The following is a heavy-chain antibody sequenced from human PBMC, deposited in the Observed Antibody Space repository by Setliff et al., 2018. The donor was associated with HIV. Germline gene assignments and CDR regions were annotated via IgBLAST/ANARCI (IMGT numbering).Heavy chain of an antibody. Sequence: SETLSLTCTVSGGSISSGSYYWSWIRQPAGKGLEWIGRIYTSGSTNYNPSLKSRVTISVDTSKNQFSLKLSSVTAADTAVYYCARDRPTVVTTQSRYYYYMDVWGKGTTVTVSS. CDR2: IYTSGST. D-gene: IGHD4-17*01. V-gene: IGHV4-61*02. CDR1: GGSISSGSYY. J-gene: IGHJ6*03. CDR3: ARDRPTVVTTQSRYYYYMDV.